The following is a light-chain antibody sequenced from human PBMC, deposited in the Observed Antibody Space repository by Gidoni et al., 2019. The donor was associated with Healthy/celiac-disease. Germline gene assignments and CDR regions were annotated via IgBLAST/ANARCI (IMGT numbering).Light chain of an antibody. CDR3: QQRGT. V-gene: IGKV3-11*01. CDR1: QSVSSY. CDR2: DAS. Sequence: EIVLTQSPATLSLSPGERATLSCRASQSVSSYLDWYQQKPGQAPRLIISDASNRATGIPARLSGSGSGTYFTLTISSLEPEDFAVYYCQQRGTFGQGTKLEIK. J-gene: IGKJ2*01.